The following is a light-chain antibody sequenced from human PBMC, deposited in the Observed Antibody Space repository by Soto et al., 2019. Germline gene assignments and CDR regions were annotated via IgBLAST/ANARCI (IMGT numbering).Light chain of an antibody. J-gene: IGKJ1*01. V-gene: IGKV1-5*03. Sequence: DIQMTQSPSTLSASVGDRVTITCRASQSIVSWLAWYQQKPGKAPKSLIYKASNLESGVPSRFSGSGSGTEFTLTISSLQPDDFATYYCQQYFTYSQMFGQGTKVDIK. CDR3: QQYFTYSQM. CDR1: QSIVSW. CDR2: KAS.